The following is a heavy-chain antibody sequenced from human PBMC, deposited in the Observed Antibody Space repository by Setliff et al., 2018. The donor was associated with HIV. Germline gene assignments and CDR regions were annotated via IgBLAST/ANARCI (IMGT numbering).Heavy chain of an antibody. CDR3: ARGRNYNSGMDV. CDR1: GFTFSNSW. Sequence: GGSLRLSCAASGFTFSNSWMHWVRQAPGKGLVWVSRINTDGSSATYADSVKGRFTMTTETSTNTAYLEVRSLSSDDTAVYYCARGRNYNSGMDVWGQGTTVTVSS. D-gene: IGHD3-10*01. CDR2: INTDGSSA. V-gene: IGHV3-74*03. J-gene: IGHJ6*02.